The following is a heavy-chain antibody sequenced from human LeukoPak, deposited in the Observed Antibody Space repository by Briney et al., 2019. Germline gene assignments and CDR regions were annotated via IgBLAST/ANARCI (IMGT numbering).Heavy chain of an antibody. V-gene: IGHV3-74*01. J-gene: IGHJ4*02. Sequence: GGSPRLSCAASGFTFSSYWMHWVRQAPGKELVWVSRINSDGSSTSYADSVKGRFTISRDNAKNTLYLQMNSLRAEDTAVYYCHRDYYGSGSDRDYWGQGTLVTVSS. CDR1: GFTFSSYW. D-gene: IGHD3-10*01. CDR2: INSDGSST. CDR3: HRDYYGSGSDRDY.